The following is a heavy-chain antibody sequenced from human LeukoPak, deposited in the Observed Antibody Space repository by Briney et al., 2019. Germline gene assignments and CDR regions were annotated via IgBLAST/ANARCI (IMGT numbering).Heavy chain of an antibody. CDR1: GHTFTVYH. J-gene: IGHJ5*02. CDR2: INPDSGVT. D-gene: IGHD2-21*02. Sequence: ASVKVSCKASGHTFTVYHVHWVRQAPGQGLEWMGWINPDSGVTNYAQNLQARVTMTRDTSISTVFLDLSSLISDDTAVYYCALVTSGNWWFDPWGQGTLVTVSS. V-gene: IGHV1-2*02. CDR3: ALVTSGNWWFDP.